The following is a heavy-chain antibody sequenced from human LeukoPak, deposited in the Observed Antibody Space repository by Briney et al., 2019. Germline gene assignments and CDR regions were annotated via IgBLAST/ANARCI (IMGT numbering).Heavy chain of an antibody. CDR2: ISDDGSNK. CDR3: ARDYGDYVFDY. J-gene: IGHJ4*02. CDR1: GFTFSSYA. V-gene: IGHV3-30-3*01. Sequence: GGSLRLSCAASGFTFSSYAMHWVRQAPGKGLEWVAAISDDGSNKDYADSVKGRFTVSRDNSKNSLYLQMNSLRAEDTAVYYCARDYGDYVFDYWGQGPWSPSPQ. D-gene: IGHD4-17*01.